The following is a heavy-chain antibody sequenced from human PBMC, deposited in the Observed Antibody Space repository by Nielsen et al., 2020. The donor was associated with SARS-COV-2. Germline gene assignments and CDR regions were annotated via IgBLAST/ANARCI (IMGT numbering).Heavy chain of an antibody. CDR1: GFTFSDYY. CDR2: ISSSSSYT. CDR3: ARRGYCSGGSCSDYYYYGMDV. Sequence: GESLKISCAASGFTFSDYYMSWIRQAPGKGLEWVSYISSSSSYTNYADSVKGRFTISRDNSKNTLYLQMNSLRAEDTAVYYCARRGYCSGGSCSDYYYYGMDVWGQGTTVTVSS. V-gene: IGHV3-11*03. J-gene: IGHJ6*02. D-gene: IGHD2-15*01.